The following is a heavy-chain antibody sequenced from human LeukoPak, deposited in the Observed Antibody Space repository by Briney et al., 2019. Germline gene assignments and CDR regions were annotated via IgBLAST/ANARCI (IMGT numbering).Heavy chain of an antibody. D-gene: IGHD4-17*01. J-gene: IGHJ3*01. CDR3: ARVIYLTTVTASGAFDL. Sequence: PSGTLSLTCAVSGGSISSSNWWSWVRQTPGKGLEWIGLIYYTGSTFYNPSLQSRVTLSVDTSKNHFSLKLSSVTAADTAVYYCARVIYLTTVTASGAFDLWGQGTMVTVSS. V-gene: IGHV4-4*02. CDR2: IYYTGST. CDR1: GGSISSSNW.